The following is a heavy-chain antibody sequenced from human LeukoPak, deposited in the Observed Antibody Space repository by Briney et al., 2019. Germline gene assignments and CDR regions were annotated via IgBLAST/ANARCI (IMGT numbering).Heavy chain of an antibody. D-gene: IGHD5-18*01. CDR2: SSGSGGST. J-gene: IGHJ4*02. CDR1: GFTFSSYA. CDR3: AKSTGYSYGYFDY. V-gene: IGHV3-23*01. Sequence: PGGPLRLSCAASGFTFSSYAMSWVRQATGKGLEWVSASSGSGGSTYYPDSVKGRFTISRDNSKNTLYLQMNNLRAEDTVVYYCAKSTGYSYGYFDYWGQGTLVTVSS.